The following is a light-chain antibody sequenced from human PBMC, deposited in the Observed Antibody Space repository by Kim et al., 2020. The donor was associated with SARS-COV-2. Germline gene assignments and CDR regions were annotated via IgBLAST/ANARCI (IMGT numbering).Light chain of an antibody. CDR3: QQFDSYSQT. CDR1: QHSSSR. V-gene: IGKV1-5*03. Sequence: ASVGDRDTIACRASQHSSSRLAWYQQRPWKAPTLLIYESFSLATGVPSRFSGSGSGTAFTLTISSLQPDDFATYYCQQFDSYSQTFGQGTKVDIK. J-gene: IGKJ1*01. CDR2: ESF.